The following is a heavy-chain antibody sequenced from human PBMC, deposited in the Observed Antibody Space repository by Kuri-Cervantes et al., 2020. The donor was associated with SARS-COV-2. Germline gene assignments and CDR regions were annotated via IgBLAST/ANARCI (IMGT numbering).Heavy chain of an antibody. V-gene: IGHV3-30*02. CDR3: AFDRAGDTIFGVVIDY. Sequence: GESLKISCAASGFTFSSYGMHWVRQAPGKGLEWVAVIWYDGSNKYYADSVKGRFTISRDNSNNTLYLQMNSLRAEDTAVYYCAFDRAGDTIFGVVIDYWGRGTLVTVSS. CDR2: IWYDGSNK. CDR1: GFTFSSYG. D-gene: IGHD3-3*01. J-gene: IGHJ4*02.